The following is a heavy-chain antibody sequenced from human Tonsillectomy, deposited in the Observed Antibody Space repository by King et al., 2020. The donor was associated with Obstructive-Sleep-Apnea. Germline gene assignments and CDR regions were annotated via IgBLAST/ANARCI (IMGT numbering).Heavy chain of an antibody. D-gene: IGHD2-2*01. CDR2: IYYSGST. CDR3: ARQDCSSTSCYLSSGWFDP. V-gene: IGHV4-30-4*01. CDR1: GGSISSGDYY. Sequence: VQLQESGPGLVKPSQTLSLTCTVSGGSISSGDYYWSWIRQPPGKGLEWIGYIYYSGSTYYNPSLKSRVTISVDTYKNQFSLKLSSVTAADTAVYYCARQDCSSTSCYLSSGWFDPWGQGTLVTVSS. J-gene: IGHJ5*02.